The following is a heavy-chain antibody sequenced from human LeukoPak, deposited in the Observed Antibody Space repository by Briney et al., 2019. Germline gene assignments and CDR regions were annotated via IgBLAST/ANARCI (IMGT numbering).Heavy chain of an antibody. CDR2: IYSSGST. V-gene: IGHV4-4*07. J-gene: IGHJ4*02. Sequence: PSETLSLTCSVSGGSISSYYWSWIRQPAGKGLEWIGRIYSSGSTNYNPSLTSRVTISGDRSKNQLSLKLSSVTAADTAVYYCSRERVGAIDFDYWGQGTMVTVSS. CDR1: GGSISSYY. CDR3: SRERVGAIDFDY. D-gene: IGHD1-26*01.